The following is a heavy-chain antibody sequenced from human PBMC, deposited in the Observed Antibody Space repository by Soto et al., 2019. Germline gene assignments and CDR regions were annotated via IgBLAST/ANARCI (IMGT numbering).Heavy chain of an antibody. D-gene: IGHD3-9*01. J-gene: IGHJ6*02. CDR2: INPNSGGT. V-gene: IGHV1-2*04. Sequence: GGSVKVSCKASGYTFTGYYMHWVRQAPGQGLEWMGWINPNSGGTNYAQKFQGWVTMTRDTSISTAYMELSRLRSDDTAVYYCARGDILTGYYPPHYGMDVWGQGTTVTVS. CDR1: GYTFTGYY. CDR3: ARGDILTGYYPPHYGMDV.